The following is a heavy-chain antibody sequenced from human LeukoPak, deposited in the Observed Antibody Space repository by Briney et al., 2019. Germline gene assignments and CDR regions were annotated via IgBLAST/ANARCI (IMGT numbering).Heavy chain of an antibody. J-gene: IGHJ4*02. CDR1: GFTFSSYE. CDR3: ARDRVGAIDY. Sequence: GGSLRLSCAASGFTFSSYEMNWVRQAPGKGLEWVSYISSSGNTIYYADSVKGRFTISRDNAKNSLYLQMNSLRAEDTAVYYCARDRVGAIDYWGQGTLVTVSS. CDR2: ISSSGNTI. D-gene: IGHD1-26*01. V-gene: IGHV3-48*03.